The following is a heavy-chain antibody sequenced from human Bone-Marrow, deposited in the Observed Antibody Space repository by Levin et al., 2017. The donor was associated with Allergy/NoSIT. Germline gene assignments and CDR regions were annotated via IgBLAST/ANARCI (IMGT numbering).Heavy chain of an antibody. D-gene: IGHD2-2*01. Sequence: PGGSLRLSCAASGFTFSDYYMSWIRQAPGKGLEWVSYIGSSDSTIYYADSVKGRFTISRDNARNALYLQMNSLRDEDTAVYYCARDGSKYCSSTSCYSGHYDDGMDVWGQGTTVTVSS. CDR3: ARDGSKYCSSTSCYSGHYDDGMDV. J-gene: IGHJ6*02. CDR2: IGSSDSTI. V-gene: IGHV3-11*01. CDR1: GFTFSDYY.